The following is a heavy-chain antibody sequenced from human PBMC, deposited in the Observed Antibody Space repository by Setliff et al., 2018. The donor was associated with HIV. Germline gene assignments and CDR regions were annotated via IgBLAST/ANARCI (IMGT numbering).Heavy chain of an antibody. D-gene: IGHD1-26*01. CDR2: VKSDGVTT. CDR1: GFPFSDYW. J-gene: IGHJ4*02. CDR3: ARVKPHLRRSGSYWIVDY. Sequence: PGGSLRLSCAASGFPFSDYWMHWVRQAPGKGLVWVSRVKSDGVTTTYADSVKGRFTISRDNAKNTLYLQMNSLRAEDTAVYHCARVKPHLRRSGSYWIVDYWGQGTLVTVSS. V-gene: IGHV3-74*01.